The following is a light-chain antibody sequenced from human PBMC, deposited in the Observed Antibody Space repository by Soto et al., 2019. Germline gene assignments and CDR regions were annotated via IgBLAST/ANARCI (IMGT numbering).Light chain of an antibody. CDR2: EVS. CDR1: SSDVGNYNY. V-gene: IGLV2-8*01. J-gene: IGLJ1*01. CDR3: FSYAGGDIFV. Sequence: QSVLTQPPSASGSPGQSVTISCTGTSSDVGNYNYVSWYQQHPGKAPKLILYEVSKRPSGVPDRFSGSKSGSTASLTVSGLQADDEADYFCFSYAGGDIFVLGTGTKLTVL.